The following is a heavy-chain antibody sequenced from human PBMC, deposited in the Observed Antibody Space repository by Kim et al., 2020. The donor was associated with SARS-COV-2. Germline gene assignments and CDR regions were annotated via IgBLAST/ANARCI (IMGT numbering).Heavy chain of an antibody. J-gene: IGHJ4*02. CDR2: INQDGSQK. Sequence: GGSLRLSCAASGFPFSNYWLHWVRQAPGKGLEWVANINQDGSQKYYVASVKGRFTISRDNAKNSVYLQMNSLRAEDTAVYYCVKGGQLYWGQGTLVIVS. D-gene: IGHD6-13*01. CDR1: GFPFSNYW. V-gene: IGHV3-7*03. CDR3: VKGGQLY.